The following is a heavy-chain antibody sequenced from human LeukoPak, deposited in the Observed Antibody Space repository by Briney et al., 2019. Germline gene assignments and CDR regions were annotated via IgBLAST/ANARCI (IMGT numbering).Heavy chain of an antibody. Sequence: SETLSLTCTVSGYSISTSSAYRWGWIWLPPGKGLEWIGSIYHSGSTDYNPSLKSRVTMSVDTSKNQFSLSLSSVTAADTAAYYCARGVLFWGQGMLVTVSS. V-gene: IGHV4-38-2*02. J-gene: IGHJ4*02. CDR1: GYSISTSSAYR. CDR2: IYHSGST. CDR3: ARGVLF. D-gene: IGHD3-10*01.